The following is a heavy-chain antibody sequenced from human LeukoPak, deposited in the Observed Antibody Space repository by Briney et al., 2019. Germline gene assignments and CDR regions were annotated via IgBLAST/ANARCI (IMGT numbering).Heavy chain of an antibody. CDR1: GYTFTSYG. CDR2: ISAYNGNT. J-gene: IGHJ4*02. D-gene: IGHD3-22*01. V-gene: IGHV1-18*01. CDR3: ARLMNYYDSSGYYQTPTPYFDY. Sequence: ASVKVSCKASGYTFTSYGISWVRQAPGQGLEWTGWISAYNGNTNYAQKLQGRVTMTTDTSTSTAYMELRSLRSDDTAVYYCARLMNYYDSSGYYQTPTPYFDYWGQGTLVTVSS.